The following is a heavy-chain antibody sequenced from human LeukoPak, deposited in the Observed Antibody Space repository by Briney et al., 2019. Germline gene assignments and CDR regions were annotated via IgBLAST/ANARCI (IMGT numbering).Heavy chain of an antibody. CDR1: GFTFSSYG. Sequence: QPGGSLRLSWAASGFTFSSYGMHWVRQAPGKGLEWVAFIRYDGSNKYYADSVKGRFTISRDNSKNTLYLQMNSLRAEDTAVYYCAKYKTEGKGSYSFDYWGQGTLVTVSS. CDR3: AKYKTEGKGSYSFDY. CDR2: IRYDGSNK. D-gene: IGHD1-26*01. V-gene: IGHV3-30*02. J-gene: IGHJ4*02.